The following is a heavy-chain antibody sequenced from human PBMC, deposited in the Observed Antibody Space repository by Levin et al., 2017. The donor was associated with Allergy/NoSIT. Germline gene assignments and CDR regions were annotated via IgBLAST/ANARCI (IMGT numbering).Heavy chain of an antibody. Sequence: RTSETLSLTCTVSGGSISSGDYYWSWIRQPPGKGLEWIGYIYYSGSTYYNPSLKSRVTISVDTSKNQFSLKLSSVTAADTAVYYCARGMIVVVNIFDWYFDRWGRGTLVAVSS. D-gene: IGHD3-22*01. CDR3: ARGMIVVVNIFDWYFDR. J-gene: IGHJ2*01. CDR1: GGSISSGDYY. CDR2: IYYSGST. V-gene: IGHV4-30-4*01.